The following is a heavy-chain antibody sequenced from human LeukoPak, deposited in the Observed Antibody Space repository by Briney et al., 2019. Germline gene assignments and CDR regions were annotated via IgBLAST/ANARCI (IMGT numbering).Heavy chain of an antibody. CDR2: IRYDGSNK. Sequence: PGGSLRLSCAASGFTFSSYGMHWVRQAPGKGLEWVAFIRYDGSNKYYADSVKGRFTISRDNSKNTLYLQMNSLRAEDTAVYYCAKDSSGWYDPNPYYFDYWGQGTLVTVSS. V-gene: IGHV3-30*02. CDR3: AKDSSGWYDPNPYYFDY. CDR1: GFTFSSYG. J-gene: IGHJ4*02. D-gene: IGHD6-19*01.